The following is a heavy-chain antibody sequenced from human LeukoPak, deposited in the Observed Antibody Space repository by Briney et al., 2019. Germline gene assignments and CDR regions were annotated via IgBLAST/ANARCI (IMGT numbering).Heavy chain of an antibody. V-gene: IGHV4-4*02. CDR2: IYHSGST. J-gene: IGHJ4*02. CDR1: GGSISSSNW. D-gene: IGHD3-10*01. Sequence: SETLSLTCAVSGGSISSSNWWSWVRQPPGKGLEWIGEIYHSGSTNYNPSLKSRVTISVDTSKNQFSLKLSSVTAADTAVYYCARDRYYYGSGSYYEESGAADYWGQGTLVTVSS. CDR3: ARDRYYYGSGSYYEESGAADY.